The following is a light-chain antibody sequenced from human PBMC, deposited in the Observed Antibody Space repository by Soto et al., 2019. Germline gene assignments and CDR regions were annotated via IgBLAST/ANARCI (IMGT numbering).Light chain of an antibody. J-gene: IGLJ1*01. V-gene: IGLV2-14*01. CDR1: ISDIGGYEY. CDR3: SSYTDSSTLGLYV. CDR2: EVT. Sequence: QSVLTQPASVSGSPGQSITISCTGTISDIGGYEYVSWYQQHPGKAPTLMIYEVTYRPSGVSNRFSGSKSGSTASLTISGLQAEDEADYYCSSYTDSSTLGLYVFGTGTKVTVL.